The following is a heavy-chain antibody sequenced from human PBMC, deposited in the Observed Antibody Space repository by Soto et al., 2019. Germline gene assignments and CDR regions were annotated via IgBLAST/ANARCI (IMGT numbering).Heavy chain of an antibody. Sequence: SETLSLTCTVSGGSISSYYWSCIRQPPGKGLEWIGYIYYSGSTNYNPSLNSRVTISLDTSKNQFSLKLSSVTAADTAVYYCARGGGTTPFDYWGRGTLVTVSS. D-gene: IGHD1-7*01. CDR3: ARGGGTTPFDY. CDR1: GGSISSYY. J-gene: IGHJ4*02. CDR2: IYYSGST. V-gene: IGHV4-59*01.